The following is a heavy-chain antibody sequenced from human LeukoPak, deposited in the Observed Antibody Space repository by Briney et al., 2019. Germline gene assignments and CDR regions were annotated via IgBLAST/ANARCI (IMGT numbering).Heavy chain of an antibody. CDR3: AKDQGDIVVRYCFDY. V-gene: IGHV3-23*01. Sequence: GGSLRLSCAASGFTFSSYAMSWVRQAPGKGLGWVSAISGSGGSTYYADSVKGRFTISRDNSKNTLYLQMNSLRAEDTAVYYCAKDQGDIVVRYCFDYWGQGTLVTVSS. CDR2: ISGSGGST. J-gene: IGHJ4*02. D-gene: IGHD5-12*01. CDR1: GFTFSSYA.